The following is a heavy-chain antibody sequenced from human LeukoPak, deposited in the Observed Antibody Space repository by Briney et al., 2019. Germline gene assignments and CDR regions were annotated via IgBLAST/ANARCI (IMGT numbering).Heavy chain of an antibody. D-gene: IGHD2-2*01. CDR1: GYTFTSYG. V-gene: IGHV1-18*01. J-gene: IGHJ4*02. Sequence: ASVKVSCKASGYTFTSYGITWVRQAPGQGLEWMGWISAYNGNTNYALKLQGRLTVTTDTSTNTAYMELRSLRSDDTAVYYCARGSSVGFGNGYQLHWGQGTLVTVSS. CDR3: ARGSSVGFGNGYQLH. CDR2: ISAYNGNT.